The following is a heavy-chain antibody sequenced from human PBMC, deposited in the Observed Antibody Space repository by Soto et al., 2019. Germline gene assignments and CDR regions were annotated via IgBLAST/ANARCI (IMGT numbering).Heavy chain of an antibody. J-gene: IGHJ6*02. CDR2: ISSNGGST. CDR3: AGLSGGRDPHPQGYYYGMDV. V-gene: IGHV3-64*01. CDR1: GFTFSSYA. D-gene: IGHD2-15*01. Sequence: EVQLVESGGGLVQPGGSLRLSCAASGFTFSSYAMHWVRQAPGKGLEYVSAISSNGGSTYYANSVKSRFTISRDNSKNTLYLQMGSLRAEDMAVYYCAGLSGGRDPHPQGYYYGMDVWGQGTTVTVSS.